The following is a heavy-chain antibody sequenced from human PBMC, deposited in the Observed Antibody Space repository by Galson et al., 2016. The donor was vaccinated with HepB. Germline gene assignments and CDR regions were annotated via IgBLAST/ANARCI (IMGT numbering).Heavy chain of an antibody. CDR2: MYSGGSK. Sequence: SLRLSCAVSGFLVNSNYMTWVRLAPGRGLEWVAIMYSGGSKQYAGSAKGRFTISRDASSQTLFLEASDLRAEDTGIYYCARGYTSGVPFWWGQGTLVTVSS. J-gene: IGHJ4*02. V-gene: IGHV3-53*01. D-gene: IGHD2-8*01. CDR3: ARGYTSGVPFW. CDR1: GFLVNSNY.